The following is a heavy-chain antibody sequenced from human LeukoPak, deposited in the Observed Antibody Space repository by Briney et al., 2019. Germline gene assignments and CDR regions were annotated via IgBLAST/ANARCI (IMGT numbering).Heavy chain of an antibody. CDR3: ARVLISGIVATSRGGFDI. CDR1: GYTFTSYY. D-gene: IGHD5-12*01. V-gene: IGHV1-46*01. CDR2: INPSGGST. J-gene: IGHJ3*02. Sequence: ASVKVSCKASGYTFTSYYMHWVRQAPGQGLEWMGIINPSGGSTSYAQKFQGRVTMTRDTSTSTVYMELSSLRSEDTAVYYCARVLISGIVATSRGGFDIWGQGTMVTVSS.